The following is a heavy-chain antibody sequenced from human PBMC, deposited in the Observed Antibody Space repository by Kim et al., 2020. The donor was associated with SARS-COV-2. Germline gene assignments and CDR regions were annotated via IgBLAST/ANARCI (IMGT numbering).Heavy chain of an antibody. J-gene: IGHJ3*02. CDR3: AKGTLREWGAFDI. Sequence: GGSLRLSCAASGFTFSSYGMHWVRQAPGKGLEWVAIISYDGSNKYYADSVKGRFTIPRDNFKNTLYLQMDSLRAEDTAVYYCAKGTLREWGAFDIWGQGT. CDR1: GFTFSSYG. CDR2: ISYDGSNK. D-gene: IGHD3-3*01. V-gene: IGHV3-30*18.